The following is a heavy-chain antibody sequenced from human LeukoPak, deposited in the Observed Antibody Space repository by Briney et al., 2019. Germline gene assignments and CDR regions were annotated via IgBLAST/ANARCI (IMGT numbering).Heavy chain of an antibody. V-gene: IGHV3-23*01. D-gene: IGHD3-22*01. CDR1: GFTFSTFA. Sequence: GGSLRLSCEASGFTFSTFAMIWVRQPPGKGLEWVSSIFPSGGEIHYADSVRGRFTISRDNSKSTLSLQMNSLRAEDTAVYYCAKSVVVIAHDAFDIWGQGTMVTVSS. CDR2: IFPSGGEI. J-gene: IGHJ3*02. CDR3: AKSVVVIAHDAFDI.